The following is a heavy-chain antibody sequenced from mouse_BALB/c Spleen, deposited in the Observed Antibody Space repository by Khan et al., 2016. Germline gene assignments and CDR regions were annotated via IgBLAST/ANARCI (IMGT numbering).Heavy chain of an antibody. CDR3: ARDGYGSSHWYFAV. V-gene: IGHV7-3*02. CDR1: GFTFTNYY. CDR2: IRNKANGYTT. J-gene: IGHJ1*01. Sequence: EVELVESGRGLVQPGGSLSLSCTTSGFTFTNYYMSWVRQPPGKALEWLGFIRNKANGYTTAYSASVKGRFTISRDNSQSILYLQLNTMRAADSATYYGARDGYGSSHWYFAVWGAGTTVTVSS. D-gene: IGHD1-1*01.